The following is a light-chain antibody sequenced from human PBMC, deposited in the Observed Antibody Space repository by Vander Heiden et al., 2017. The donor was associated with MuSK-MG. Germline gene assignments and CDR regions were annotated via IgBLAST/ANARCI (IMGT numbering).Light chain of an antibody. Sequence: SYELTQPPSVSVSPGQTASITCSGDNLGDKYAFWYQQKPGQSPMLVIYEDTKRPSGIPERFSGSNSGNTATLTISETQPTDDADYYCQAWDTISVVFGGGTKLTVL. CDR2: EDT. CDR3: QAWDTISVV. CDR1: NLGDKY. V-gene: IGLV3-1*01. J-gene: IGLJ3*02.